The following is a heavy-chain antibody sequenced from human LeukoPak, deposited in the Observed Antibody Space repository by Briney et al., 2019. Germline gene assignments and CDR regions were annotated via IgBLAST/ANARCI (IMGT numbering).Heavy chain of an antibody. D-gene: IGHD3-22*01. CDR2: INPSGGST. V-gene: IGHV1-46*01. Sequence: ASVKVSCKASGYTFTGYYMHWVRQAPGQGLEWMGIINPSGGSTSYAQKFQGRVTMTRDTSTSTVYMELSSLRSEDTAVYYCARGPSYYYDSSGYSPFFYWGQGTLVTVSS. CDR3: ARGPSYYYDSSGYSPFFY. CDR1: GYTFTGYY. J-gene: IGHJ4*02.